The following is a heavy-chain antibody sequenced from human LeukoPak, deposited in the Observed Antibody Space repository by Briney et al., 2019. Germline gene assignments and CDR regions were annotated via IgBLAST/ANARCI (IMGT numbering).Heavy chain of an antibody. CDR3: AGTRRYCSGGSCYNWFDP. J-gene: IGHJ5*02. CDR1: GGSIGSDVYY. Sequence: SETLSLTCTVSGGSIGSDVYYWSWIRQPAGKGLEWIGRIYASGSTTYNSSLKSRVTISIDTSKNQFSLKLTSVTAADTAVYYCAGTRRYCSGGSCYNWFDPWGQGTLVTVSS. CDR2: IYASGST. V-gene: IGHV4-61*02. D-gene: IGHD2-15*01.